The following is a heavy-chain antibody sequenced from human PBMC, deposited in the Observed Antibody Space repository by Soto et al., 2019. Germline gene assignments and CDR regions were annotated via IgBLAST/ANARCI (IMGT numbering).Heavy chain of an antibody. CDR1: GGSNIRDGYY. CDR3: AREWGLLPYYVMNV. J-gene: IGHJ6*02. CDR2: IFYSGSS. D-gene: IGHD7-27*01. V-gene: IGHV4-31*03. Sequence: SETLSLTCTASGGSNIRDGYYWSWIRQHPGKGLEWIAYIFYSGSSYSNPSLKSRVTISADTSKNQFSLNLSSVTAADTAVYFCAREWGLLPYYVMNVWGHGTAVTVSS.